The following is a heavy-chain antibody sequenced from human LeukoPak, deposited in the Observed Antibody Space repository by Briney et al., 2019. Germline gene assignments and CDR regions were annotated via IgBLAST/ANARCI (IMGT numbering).Heavy chain of an antibody. CDR3: GGSRSYYYGMDV. D-gene: IGHD3-10*01. J-gene: IGHJ6*02. CDR1: GGSISSGSYY. V-gene: IGHV4-61*02. Sequence: PSETLSLTCTVSGGSISSGSYYWNWIRQPAEKGLEWIGRIYTSGSTNYNPSLKSRVTISVDTSKNQFSLKLSSVTAADTAVYYCGGSRSYYYGMDVWGQGTTVTVSS. CDR2: IYTSGST.